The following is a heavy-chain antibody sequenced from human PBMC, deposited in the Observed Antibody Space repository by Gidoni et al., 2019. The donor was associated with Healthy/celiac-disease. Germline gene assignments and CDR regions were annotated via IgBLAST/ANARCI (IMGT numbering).Heavy chain of an antibody. CDR1: GFTFSSYS. CDR3: ARHGAVAGPRAAFDI. CDR2: ISSSSSYI. Sequence: EVQLVESGGGLVKPGGSLRLSCAASGFTFSSYSMNWVRQAPGKGLEWVSSISSSSSYIYYADSVKGRFTISRDNAKNSLYLQMNSLRAEDTAVYYCARHGAVAGPRAAFDIWGQGTMVTASS. V-gene: IGHV3-21*01. J-gene: IGHJ3*02. D-gene: IGHD6-19*01.